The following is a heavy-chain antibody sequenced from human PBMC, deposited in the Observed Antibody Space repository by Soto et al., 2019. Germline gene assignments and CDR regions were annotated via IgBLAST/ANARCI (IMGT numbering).Heavy chain of an antibody. V-gene: IGHV4-4*07. J-gene: IGHJ5*02. Sequence: QVQLQESGPGLEKPSETLSLTCTVSGGSISSYYWGWIRQPAGKGLEWIGRIYTSGSTNYNPSLRSRVTMSGDTSKSQLSLKLSSVTAADTAVYYCARAEQWLVNWFDPWGQGTLVTVSS. CDR2: IYTSGST. CDR3: ARAEQWLVNWFDP. D-gene: IGHD6-19*01. CDR1: GGSISSYY.